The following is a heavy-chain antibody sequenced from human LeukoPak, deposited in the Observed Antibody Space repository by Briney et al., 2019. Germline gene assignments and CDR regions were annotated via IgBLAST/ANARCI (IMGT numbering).Heavy chain of an antibody. J-gene: IGHJ6*02. CDR1: GYSFTSYW. D-gene: IGHD3-10*01. Sequence: EESLKISCKGSGYSFTSYWIGWVRQMPGKGLEWMGIIYPGDSDTRYSPSFQGQVTISADKSISTAYLQWSSLKASDTAMYYCARQLLWFGEPRGMDVWGQGTTVTVSS. CDR2: IYPGDSDT. V-gene: IGHV5-51*01. CDR3: ARQLLWFGEPRGMDV.